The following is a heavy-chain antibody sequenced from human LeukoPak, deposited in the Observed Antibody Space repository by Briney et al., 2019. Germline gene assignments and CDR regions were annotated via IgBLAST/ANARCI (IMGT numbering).Heavy chain of an antibody. D-gene: IGHD3-10*01. CDR3: ARSLGLRGSGSYYNLNWFDP. J-gene: IGHJ5*02. CDR1: GGSISNYY. V-gene: IGHV4-59*01. Sequence: SETLSLTCTVSGGSISNYYWSWIRQPPGKGLEWIGYIYYSGSTNYNPSLKSRATISVDTSKNQFSLKLSSVTAADTAVYYCARSLGLRGSGSYYNLNWFDPWGQGTLVTVSS. CDR2: IYYSGST.